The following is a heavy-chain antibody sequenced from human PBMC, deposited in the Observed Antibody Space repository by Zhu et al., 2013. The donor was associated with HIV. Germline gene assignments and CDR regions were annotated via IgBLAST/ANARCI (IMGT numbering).Heavy chain of an antibody. D-gene: IGHD3-10*01. Sequence: QMQLVQSGPEVKKPGTSVKVSCKASGFTFTSSAVQWVRQARGQRLEWIGWIVVGSGNTNYAQKFQERVTITRDMSTSTAYMELSSLRSEDTAVYYCAADLQYGYYGSGSYAAPIYGMDVWGQGP. V-gene: IGHV1-58*01. J-gene: IGHJ6*02. CDR2: IVVGSGNT. CDR1: GFTFTSSA. CDR3: AADLQYGYYGSGSYAAPIYGMDV.